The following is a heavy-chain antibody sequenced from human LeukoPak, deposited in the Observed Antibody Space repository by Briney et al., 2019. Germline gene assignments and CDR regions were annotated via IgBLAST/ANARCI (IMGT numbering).Heavy chain of an antibody. CDR1: GFSFTTYW. CDR3: AKDKEQWLVSDFQH. D-gene: IGHD6-19*01. CDR2: IKQDGSEQ. J-gene: IGHJ1*01. Sequence: GGSLRLSCSASGFSFTTYWMSWVRQAPGKGLEWMANIKQDGSEQYYVDSVKGRFTISGDNANNSLFLQMNSLRAEDTALYYCAKDKEQWLVSDFQHWGQGTLVTVSS. V-gene: IGHV3-7*03.